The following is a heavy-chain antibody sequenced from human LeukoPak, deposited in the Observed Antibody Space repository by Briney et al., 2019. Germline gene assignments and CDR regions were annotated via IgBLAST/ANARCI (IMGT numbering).Heavy chain of an antibody. Sequence: PSETLSLTCTVSGGSISSYYWSWIRQPPGKGLEWLWYIYYSGSTNYNPSLKSRVTISVDTSKNQFSLKLNYVTAADTAVYYCARDDSGWYRNAFDIWGQGTMVTVSS. CDR3: ARDDSGWYRNAFDI. J-gene: IGHJ3*02. CDR1: GGSISSYY. CDR2: IYYSGST. V-gene: IGHV4-59*01. D-gene: IGHD6-19*01.